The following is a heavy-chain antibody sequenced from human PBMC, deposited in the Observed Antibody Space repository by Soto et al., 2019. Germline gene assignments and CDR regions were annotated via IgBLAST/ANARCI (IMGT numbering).Heavy chain of an antibody. Sequence: GASVKVSCKASGYSFSSFGISWVRQAPVQGLEWVGWVIVPGGDTGSAQNFQGRVTVTTDTSTSTAYLEVGSLRSDDTAVYYCARTCRSGGSCYLEYWGEGTLVTVSS. V-gene: IGHV1-18*01. D-gene: IGHD2-15*01. CDR3: ARTCRSGGSCYLEY. J-gene: IGHJ4*02. CDR1: GYSFSSFG. CDR2: VIVPGGDT.